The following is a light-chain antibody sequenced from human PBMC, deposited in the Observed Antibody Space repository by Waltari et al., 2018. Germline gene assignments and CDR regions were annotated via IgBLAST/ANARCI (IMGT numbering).Light chain of an antibody. V-gene: IGKV1-39*01. CDR3: QQSYSNPLT. CDR1: QSISRY. J-gene: IGKJ4*01. CDR2: DAS. Sequence: DIQMTQSPSSLSSSVGDRVTITCRPSQSISRYVSWYQQRPGKAPKLLIYDASTLRSGVPSRFSGSGYGADFTLTISNLQPEDFATYYCQQSYSNPLTFGGGTKVEIK.